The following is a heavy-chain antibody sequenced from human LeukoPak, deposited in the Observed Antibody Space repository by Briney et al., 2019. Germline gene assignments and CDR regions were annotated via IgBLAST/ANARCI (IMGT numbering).Heavy chain of an antibody. CDR3: ARVEVGATIDY. V-gene: IGHV3-66*01. J-gene: IGHJ4*02. Sequence: PGGSLRLSCAGSGFTFSSYSMNWVRQAPGKGLEWVSVIYSGGSTYYADSVKGRFTISRDNSKNTLYLQMNSLRAEDTAVYYCARVEVGATIDYWGQGTLVTVSS. D-gene: IGHD1-26*01. CDR2: IYSGGST. CDR1: GFTFSSYS.